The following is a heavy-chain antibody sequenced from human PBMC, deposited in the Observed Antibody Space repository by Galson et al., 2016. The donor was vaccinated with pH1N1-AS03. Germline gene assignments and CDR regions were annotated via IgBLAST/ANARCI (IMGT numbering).Heavy chain of an antibody. CDR2: VVTNGDT. D-gene: IGHD5-24*01. CDR1: GFRLTSIA. J-gene: IGHJ4*02. V-gene: IGHV3-23*01. CDR3: AKDRAYNDAQWVFDC. Sequence: LRLSCAASGFRLTSIAMSWVRQAPGKGLEWVSGVVTNGDTYFADSVKGRFSISRDDSKNTMYLQMDSLGVEDTAIYYCAKDRAYNDAQWVFDCWGQGNPVTVSS.